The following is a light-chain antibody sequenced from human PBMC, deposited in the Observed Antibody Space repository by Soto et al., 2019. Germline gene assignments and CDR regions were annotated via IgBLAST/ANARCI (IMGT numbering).Light chain of an antibody. CDR2: DNN. Sequence: QSVLTQPPSMSAAPGQRVTISCSGSYSNIGNNYVSWYHQVPGTAPKLLIYDNNQRPSGIPDRFSGSKSGTSATLGIAGLQTGDEAEYYCVKWDNSLSAWVFGGGTKLTFL. CDR1: YSNIGNNY. J-gene: IGLJ3*02. CDR3: VKWDNSLSAWV. V-gene: IGLV1-51*01.